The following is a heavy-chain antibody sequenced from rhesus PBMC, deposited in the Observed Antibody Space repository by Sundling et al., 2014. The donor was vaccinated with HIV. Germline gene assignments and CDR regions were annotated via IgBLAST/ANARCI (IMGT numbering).Heavy chain of an antibody. V-gene: IGHV2-174*02. CDR1: GFSLSTSGMG. J-gene: IGHJ4*01. D-gene: IGHD1-26*01. CDR3: TRISTNWNYADGWFYYFDY. Sequence: QVTLKESGPALVKPTQTLTLTCTFSGFSLSTSGMGVGWIRQPPGKTLVWLTHIYWDDDKRYSTSLKSRLTISKDTSKNQVVLTMTNMDPVDTATYYCTRISTNWNYADGWFYYFDYWGQGVLVTVSS. CDR2: IYWDDDK.